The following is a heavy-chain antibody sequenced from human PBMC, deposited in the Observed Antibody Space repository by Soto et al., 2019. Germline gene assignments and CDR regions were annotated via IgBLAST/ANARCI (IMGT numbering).Heavy chain of an antibody. J-gene: IGHJ3*02. Sequence: PSQTLSLTCAISGDSVSSNSATWNWIRKSPSRGLEWLGRTYYRSKWYNDYALSVKSRIIINPDTSKNQFSLQLKSVTPEDTAVYYCVRMKPGIAQAEYAFDIWGHGTMVTVS. CDR3: VRMKPGIAQAEYAFDI. D-gene: IGHD6-13*01. V-gene: IGHV6-1*01. CDR2: TYYRSKWYN. CDR1: GDSVSSNSAT.